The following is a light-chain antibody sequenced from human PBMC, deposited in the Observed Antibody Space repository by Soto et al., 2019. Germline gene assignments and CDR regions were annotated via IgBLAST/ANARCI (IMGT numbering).Light chain of an antibody. CDR3: QQYGRSPFT. CDR2: GAS. Sequence: VLTQAPATVSLYPGERATLSCRASLNVNSYVAWFHQKPGQAPRLLIYGASSRATGVPDRFSASGSGTDFTLTISRLEPEDFAVYYCQQYGRSPFTFGPGTKVDNK. CDR1: LNVNSY. J-gene: IGKJ3*01. V-gene: IGKV3-20*01.